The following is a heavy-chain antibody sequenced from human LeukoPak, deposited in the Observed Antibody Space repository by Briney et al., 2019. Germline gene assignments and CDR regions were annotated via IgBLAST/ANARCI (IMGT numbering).Heavy chain of an antibody. CDR2: IKQDGSEK. D-gene: IGHD2-2*01. CDR3: ARDSRVPAAYYFDY. Sequence: PSETLSLTCTVSGGSISSYYWSWVRQAPGKGLEWVANIKQDGSEKYYVDSVKGRFTISRDNAKNSLYLQMNSLRAEDTAVYYCARDSRVPAAYYFDYWGQGTLVTVSS. V-gene: IGHV3-7*01. J-gene: IGHJ4*02. CDR1: GGSISSYY.